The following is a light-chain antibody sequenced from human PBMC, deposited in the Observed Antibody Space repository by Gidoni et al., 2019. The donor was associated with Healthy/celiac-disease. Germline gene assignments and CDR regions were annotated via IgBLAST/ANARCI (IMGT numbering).Light chain of an antibody. CDR1: QSVSSY. Sequence: EIVLTQSPATLSLPPGERATLSCRASQSVSSYLAWYQQKPGQAPRLLIYDASNRATGIPARFSGSGSGTDFPLTISSLGPEDFAVYYCQRRSNWPLFGPGTKVDIK. V-gene: IGKV3-11*01. J-gene: IGKJ3*01. CDR2: DAS. CDR3: QRRSNWPL.